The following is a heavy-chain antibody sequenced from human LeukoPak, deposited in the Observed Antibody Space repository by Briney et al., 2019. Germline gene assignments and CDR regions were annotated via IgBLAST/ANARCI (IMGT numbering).Heavy chain of an antibody. CDR2: ISPYNGNT. D-gene: IGHD2-15*01. CDR1: GYTFTSYG. V-gene: IGHV1-18*01. J-gene: IGHJ5*02. CDR3: ARGGVGDCSGGSCPFNWFDP. Sequence: ASVKVSCKASGYTFTSYGITWVRQAPGQGLEWVGWISPYNGNTDYAQKVQGRLTMTTDTSTSTAYMELRSLRSDDTAVYYCARGGVGDCSGGSCPFNWFDPWGQGTLVTVSS.